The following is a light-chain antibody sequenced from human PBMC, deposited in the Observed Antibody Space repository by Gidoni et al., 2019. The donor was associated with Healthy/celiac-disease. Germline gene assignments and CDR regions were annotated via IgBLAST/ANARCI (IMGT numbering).Light chain of an antibody. J-gene: IGLJ1*01. CDR3: SSYTSSSSV. V-gene: IGLV2-14*01. Sequence: QSALTQPASVSGSPGQSITISATGTSSDVGGYNYVSWYQQHPGKAPKLMMYDVSNRPSGVSNRFSGSKSGNTASLTISGLQAEDEADYYCSSYTSSSSVFGTGTKVTVL. CDR1: SSDVGGYNY. CDR2: DVS.